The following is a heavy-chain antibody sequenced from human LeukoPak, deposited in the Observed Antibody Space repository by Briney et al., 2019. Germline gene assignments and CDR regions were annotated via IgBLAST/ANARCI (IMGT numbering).Heavy chain of an antibody. CDR1: GFTFSSYG. J-gene: IGHJ4*02. Sequence: AGGSLRLSCAASGFTFSSYGMHWVRQAPGKGLEWVAVISYDGSNKYYADSVKGRLTISRDNSKNTLYLQMNSLRAEDTAVYYCAKSGYSSSWFFDYWGQGTLVTVSS. CDR2: ISYDGSNK. D-gene: IGHD6-13*01. V-gene: IGHV3-30*18. CDR3: AKSGYSSSWFFDY.